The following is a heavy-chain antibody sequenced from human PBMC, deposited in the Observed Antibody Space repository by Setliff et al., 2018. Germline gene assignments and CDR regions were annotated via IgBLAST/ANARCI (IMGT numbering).Heavy chain of an antibody. Sequence: PSETLSLTCTVSRGSISTYAWSWIRHIPGKGLEWVGYIYDTGYVNYNPSLKSRVSMSVDTSKNQVFLRLTSVTDADTAMYYCAGVTYKGRGENYFDYWGQGALVTVSS. CDR2: IYDTGYV. CDR1: RGSISTYA. J-gene: IGHJ4*02. D-gene: IGHD3-16*01. CDR3: AGVTYKGRGENYFDY. V-gene: IGHV4-59*08.